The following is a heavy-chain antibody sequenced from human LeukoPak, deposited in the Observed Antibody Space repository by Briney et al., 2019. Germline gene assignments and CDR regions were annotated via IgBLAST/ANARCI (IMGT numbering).Heavy chain of an antibody. CDR1: GFTFSNYW. J-gene: IGHJ5*02. CDR3: ARDLGQYYDTSDNWFDP. Sequence: GGSLRLSCAASGFTFSNYWMHWVRQAPGKGLVWVSRINSDGINTSYADSVKGRFTISRDSAKNTLNLQMNSLRAEDTAVYYCARDLGQYYDTSDNWFDPWGQGTLVTVSS. D-gene: IGHD3-22*01. V-gene: IGHV3-74*01. CDR2: INSDGINT.